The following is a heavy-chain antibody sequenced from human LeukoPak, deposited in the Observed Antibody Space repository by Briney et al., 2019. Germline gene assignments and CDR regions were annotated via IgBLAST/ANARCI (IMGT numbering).Heavy chain of an antibody. CDR2: IKSKTDGGTT. Sequence: PGGSLRLSCAASGFTFSSYAMSWVRQAPGKGLEWVGRIKSKTDGGTTDYAAPVKGRFTISRDDSKNTLCLQMNSLKTEDTAVYYCTTDASSSGYYARFDYWGQGTLVTVSS. D-gene: IGHD3-22*01. J-gene: IGHJ4*02. CDR1: GFTFSSYA. CDR3: TTDASSSGYYARFDY. V-gene: IGHV3-15*01.